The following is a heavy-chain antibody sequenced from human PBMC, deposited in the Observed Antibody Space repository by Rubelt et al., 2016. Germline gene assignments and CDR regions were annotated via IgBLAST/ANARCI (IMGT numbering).Heavy chain of an antibody. J-gene: IGHJ4*02. CDR1: GFTFSSYA. D-gene: IGHD1-26*01. CDR2: ISGSGGST. Sequence: VQLVESGGGVVQPGASLRLSCAASGFTFSSYAMSWVRQAPGKGLEWVSAISGSGGSTYYADSVKGRFTSSRENSKNTLYLQMNSLRAEDTAVYYCAKDRVGAMGADYFDYWGQGTLVTVSS. CDR3: AKDRVGAMGADYFDY. V-gene: IGHV3-23*04.